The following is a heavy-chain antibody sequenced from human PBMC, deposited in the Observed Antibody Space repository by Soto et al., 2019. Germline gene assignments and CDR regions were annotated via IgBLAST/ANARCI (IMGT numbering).Heavy chain of an antibody. J-gene: IGHJ4*02. Sequence: QVQLVESGGGVVQPGRSLRLSCAASGFTFSSYGMHWVRQAPGKGLEWVAVISYDGSNKYYADSVKGRFTISRDNSKNTLNLQLNSLRAEDTAVYYCTKSMLVSSGYGDYWGQGTLVTVSS. V-gene: IGHV3-30*18. CDR1: GFTFSSYG. CDR3: TKSMLVSSGYGDY. D-gene: IGHD3-22*01. CDR2: ISYDGSNK.